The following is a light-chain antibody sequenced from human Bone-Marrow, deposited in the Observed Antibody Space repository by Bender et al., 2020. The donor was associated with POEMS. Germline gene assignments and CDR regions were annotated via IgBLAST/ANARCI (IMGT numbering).Light chain of an antibody. V-gene: IGLV2-23*02. Sequence: QSDLTQPASVTGSPGQSITISCTGLSTYLGRDNFVSWYQHFPGQAPKLIIFAVSERPSGVSCRVSGSKSGNTAFLTISGLQPGDEADYYCCCHAGDSVVTFGGGTNVTVL. CDR2: AVS. CDR3: CCHAGDSVVT. CDR1: STYLGRDNF. J-gene: IGLJ2*01.